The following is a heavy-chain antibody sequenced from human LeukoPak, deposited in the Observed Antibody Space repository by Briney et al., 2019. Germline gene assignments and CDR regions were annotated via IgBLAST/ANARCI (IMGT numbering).Heavy chain of an antibody. D-gene: IGHD1-1*01. CDR2: IYHSGST. J-gene: IGHJ3*02. Sequence: PSETLSLTCAVSGGSISSSNWWSWVRQPPGKGLEWIGEIYHSGSTNYNPSPKSRVTISVDKSKNQFSLKLSSVTAADTAVYYCARDGENWNLDAFDIWGQGTMVTVSS. CDR1: GGSISSSNW. V-gene: IGHV4-4*02. CDR3: ARDGENWNLDAFDI.